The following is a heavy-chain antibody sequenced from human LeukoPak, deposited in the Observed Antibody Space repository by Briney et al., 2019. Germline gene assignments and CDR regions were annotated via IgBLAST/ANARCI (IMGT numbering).Heavy chain of an antibody. D-gene: IGHD5-12*01. V-gene: IGHV1-18*04. CDR3: ARDSGYSGYVLFDY. Sequence: ASVKVSCKASGYTFTDYYMHWVRQAPGQGLEWMGWISVYNGNTNYAQKLQGRVTMTTDTSTRTAYMELRSLRFDDTAVYYCARDSGYSGYVLFDYWGQGTLVTVSS. J-gene: IGHJ4*02. CDR2: ISVYNGNT. CDR1: GYTFTDYY.